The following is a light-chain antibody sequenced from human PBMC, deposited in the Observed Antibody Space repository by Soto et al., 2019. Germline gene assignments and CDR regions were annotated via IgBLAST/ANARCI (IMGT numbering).Light chain of an antibody. J-gene: IGKJ4*01. CDR1: QSAYSSY. CDR2: GAS. Sequence: PGARATLSCRTSQSAYSSYLSWYQQKPGQAPRLLIYGASNRATGIPDRFSGSGSGTDFTLTISGLEPEEFAVYYCKQYGTSLFTFGGGNKVDIK. CDR3: KQYGTSLFT. V-gene: IGKV3-20*01.